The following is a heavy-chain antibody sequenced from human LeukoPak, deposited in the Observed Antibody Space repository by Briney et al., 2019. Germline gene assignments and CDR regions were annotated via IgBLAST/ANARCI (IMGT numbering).Heavy chain of an antibody. CDR2: INPSGGST. J-gene: IGHJ4*02. Sequence: ASVKVSCKASGYTFTSYGISWVRQAPGQGLEWMGIINPSGGSTSYAQKFQGRVTMTRDTSTSTVYMELSSLRSEDTAVYYCARDPKEGFDYWGQGTLVTVSS. V-gene: IGHV1-46*01. CDR3: ARDPKEGFDY. CDR1: GYTFTSYG.